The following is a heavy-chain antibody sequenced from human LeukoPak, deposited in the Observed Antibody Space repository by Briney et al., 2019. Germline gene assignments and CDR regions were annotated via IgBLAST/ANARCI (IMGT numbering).Heavy chain of an antibody. CDR2: IHHSGNI. Sequence: SETLSLTCTVSGYSLSSGYYWGWIRQSPGKGLEWIGNIHHSGNIYYNVSLKSRVTISVHTSNNQFSLNLNSVTAADTAVYYCARDRGGLDAFDIWGQGTMVTVSS. J-gene: IGHJ3*02. D-gene: IGHD3-10*01. CDR3: ARDRGGLDAFDI. CDR1: GYSLSSGYY. V-gene: IGHV4-38-2*02.